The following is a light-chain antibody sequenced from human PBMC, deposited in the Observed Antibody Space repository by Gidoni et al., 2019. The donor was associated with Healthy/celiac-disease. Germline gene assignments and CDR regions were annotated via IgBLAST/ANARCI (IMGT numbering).Light chain of an antibody. V-gene: IGLV2-23*02. J-gene: IGLJ2*01. Sequence: QSALTPPASVSGSPGQSITISCTGTSSDAGSHNLVSGYPQQPGKAPKLMIYEVSKRPSGVSNRFSGSKSGNTASLTISGLQAEDEADYYCCSYAGSSTFVVFGGGTKLTVL. CDR2: EVS. CDR3: CSYAGSSTFVV. CDR1: SSDAGSHNL.